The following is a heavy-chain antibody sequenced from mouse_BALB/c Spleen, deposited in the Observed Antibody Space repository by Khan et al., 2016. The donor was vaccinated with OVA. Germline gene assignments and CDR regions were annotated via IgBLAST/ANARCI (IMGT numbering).Heavy chain of an antibody. D-gene: IGHD2-10*01. Sequence: EVELVESGGGLVKPGGSLKLSCEVSGFAFNSYDMSWVRQTPEKRLEWVATISSTGTYTYYPDSVKGRFTISRDTARNTLYLQMSSLRSEDTALYYGTRPSYDGNPWFTYWGQGTLVTVSA. J-gene: IGHJ3*01. CDR2: ISSTGTYT. CDR3: TRPSYDGNPWFTY. V-gene: IGHV5-9*02. CDR1: GFAFNSYD.